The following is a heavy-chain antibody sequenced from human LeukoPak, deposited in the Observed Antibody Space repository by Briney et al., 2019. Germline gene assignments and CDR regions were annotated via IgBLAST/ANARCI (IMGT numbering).Heavy chain of an antibody. CDR2: ISWNSGSI. Sequence: GRSLRLSCAASGFTFDDYAMHWVRQAPGKGLEWVSGISWNSGSIGYADSLKGRFTISRDNAKNSLYLQMNSLRVEDTAFYYCAKDNRRHYTSGPNPDSLHWGQGALVTVSS. D-gene: IGHD6-19*01. J-gene: IGHJ4*02. CDR3: AKDNRRHYTSGPNPDSLH. CDR1: GFTFDDYA. V-gene: IGHV3-9*01.